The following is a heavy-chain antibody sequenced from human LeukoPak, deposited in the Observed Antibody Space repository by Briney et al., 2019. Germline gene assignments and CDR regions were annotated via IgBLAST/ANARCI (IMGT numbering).Heavy chain of an antibody. J-gene: IGHJ4*02. CDR1: GGSISSYY. Sequence: SETLSLTCTVSGGSISSYYWSWIRQPPGKGLEWIGYIYYSGSTNYNPSLKSRVTISVDTSKNQFSLKLSSVTAADTAVYYCARRRRELWSFDYWGQGTLVTVSS. CDR3: ARRRRELWSFDY. V-gene: IGHV4-59*08. D-gene: IGHD5-18*01. CDR2: IYYSGST.